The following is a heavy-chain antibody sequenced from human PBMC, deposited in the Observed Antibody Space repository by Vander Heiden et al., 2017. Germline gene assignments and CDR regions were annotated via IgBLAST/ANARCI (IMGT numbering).Heavy chain of an antibody. CDR2: ISTNTGNP. J-gene: IGHJ4*02. CDR3: ATDSNVGVLDY. CDR1: GHTFTSYS. D-gene: IGHD3-16*01. Sequence: QVQLAQSGSELKKSGASVKVPCNASGHTFTSYSLHWVRQAPRQGLEWMGWISTNTGNPTYAQGFTGRFVFSLDTSVSTAYLQISSLKADDTAVYYCATDSNVGVLDYWGQGTLVTVSS. V-gene: IGHV7-4-1*02.